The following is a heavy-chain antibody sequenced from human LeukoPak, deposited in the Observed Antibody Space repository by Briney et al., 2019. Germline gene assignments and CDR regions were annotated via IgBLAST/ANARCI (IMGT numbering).Heavy chain of an antibody. CDR1: GFPFSSHV. CDR2: IIGGAGST. CDR3: AHGAMYQLDY. Sequence: GGSLRLSCAASGFPFSSHVMSWVRQAPGRVLEWVSGIIGGAGSTYYADSVKGRFTISGDNSKNTLFLQMNSLRAEDTAVYYCAHGAMYQLDYWGRGTLVIASS. D-gene: IGHD2-2*01. V-gene: IGHV3-23*01. J-gene: IGHJ4*02.